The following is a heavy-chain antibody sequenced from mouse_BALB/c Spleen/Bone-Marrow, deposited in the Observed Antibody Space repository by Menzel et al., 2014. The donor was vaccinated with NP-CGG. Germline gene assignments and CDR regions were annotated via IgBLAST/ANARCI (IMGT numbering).Heavy chain of an antibody. CDR2: VNVNGDRT. J-gene: IGHJ3*01. CDR1: GFTFSNYG. CDR3: ARGYDYSSWFAY. V-gene: IGHV5-6-3*01. Sequence: EVQGVESGGGLVQPGGSLKLSCAASGFTFSNYGMSWVRQTPDKRLEMIATVNVNGDRTYHPDSVKGRFTISRDNAKNTLSLQMSRLKSEDTAMYYCARGYDYSSWFAYWGQGTLVTVSA. D-gene: IGHD2-4*01.